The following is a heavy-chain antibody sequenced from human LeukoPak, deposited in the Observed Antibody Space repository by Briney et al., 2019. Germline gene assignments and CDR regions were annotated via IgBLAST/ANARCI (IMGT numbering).Heavy chain of an antibody. D-gene: IGHD2-2*01. CDR2: IYYSGST. V-gene: IGHV4-39*01. CDR1: GGSISSSSYY. J-gene: IGHJ3*02. CDR3: ARRRDIVVVPAATPPDAFDI. Sequence: SETLSLTCTVSGGSISSSSYYWGWIRQPPGKGLEWIGSIYYSGSTYYNPSLKSRVTISVDTSKDQFSLKLSSVTAADTAVYYCARRRDIVVVPAATPPDAFDIWGQGTMVTVSS.